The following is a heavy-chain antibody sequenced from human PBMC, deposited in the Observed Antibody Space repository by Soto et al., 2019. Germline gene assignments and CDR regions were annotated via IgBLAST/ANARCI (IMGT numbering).Heavy chain of an antibody. V-gene: IGHV4-39*01. J-gene: IGHJ4*02. Sequence: PSETLSLTCSVSGGSISSRTFWWAWIRQPPGKGLEWIGDMYYSGSSYSSPSLKSRVTLSVGTSKNQLSLKLNSVTAADTAVYYCARHPRDDYNYGGSGIFDYWGQGTLVTVSS. CDR1: GGSISSRTFW. CDR2: MYYSGSS. CDR3: ARHPRDDYNYGGSGIFDY. D-gene: IGHD4-4*01.